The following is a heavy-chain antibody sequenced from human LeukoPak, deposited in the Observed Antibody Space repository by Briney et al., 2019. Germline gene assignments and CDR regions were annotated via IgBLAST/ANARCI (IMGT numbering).Heavy chain of an antibody. J-gene: IGHJ5*02. Sequence: LRLSCAASGFTFSSYSMNWVRQAPGKGLEWVGYIYYSGSTYYNPSLKSRDTISVDTSKNQFSLKLSSVTAADTAVYYCARTSDSGWFDPWGQGTLVTVSS. CDR1: GFTFSSYS. CDR3: ARTSDSGWFDP. D-gene: IGHD1-1*01. V-gene: IGHV4-59*06. CDR2: IYYSGST.